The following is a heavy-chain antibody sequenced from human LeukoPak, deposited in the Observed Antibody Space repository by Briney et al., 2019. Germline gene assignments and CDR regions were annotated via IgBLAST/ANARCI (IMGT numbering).Heavy chain of an antibody. CDR3: ARAGVGATAFDC. J-gene: IGHJ4*02. V-gene: IGHV4-38-2*02. CDR2: IYHSGSS. D-gene: IGHD1-26*01. Sequence: KPSETLSLTCTVSGYSISSGYYWGWIRQPPGKGLEWIGSIYHSGSSHYNPSLKSRVTISVDTSKDQFSLKLSSVTATDTAVYYCARAGVGATAFDCWGQGTLVTVSS. CDR1: GYSISSGYY.